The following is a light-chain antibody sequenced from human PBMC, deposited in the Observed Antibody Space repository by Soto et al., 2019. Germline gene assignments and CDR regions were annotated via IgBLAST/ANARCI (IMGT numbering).Light chain of an antibody. V-gene: IGKV3-15*01. CDR3: QQYNKWPPYT. CDR2: GAS. CDR1: QSVSSN. J-gene: IGKJ2*01. Sequence: EIVMTQSPANLSVSPGERATLSCRASQSVSSNLAWYQQKPGQGPRLLIYGASTRATSIPARFSGSGSGTEFTLTINSLQSEDFAVFYCQQYNKWPPYTFGQGIKLEIK.